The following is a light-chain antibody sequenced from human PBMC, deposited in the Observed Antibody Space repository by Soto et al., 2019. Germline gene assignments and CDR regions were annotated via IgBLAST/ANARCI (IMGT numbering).Light chain of an antibody. CDR3: QQYNSYSWT. Sequence: DIQMTQSPSTLSASVGYRVTITCRASQSISSWLAWYQQKPGKAPKLLIYKASSLQSGVPSRFSGSGSGTEFTLTISSLQPDDFATYYCQQYNSYSWTFGQGTEV. CDR2: KAS. J-gene: IGKJ1*01. CDR1: QSISSW. V-gene: IGKV1-5*03.